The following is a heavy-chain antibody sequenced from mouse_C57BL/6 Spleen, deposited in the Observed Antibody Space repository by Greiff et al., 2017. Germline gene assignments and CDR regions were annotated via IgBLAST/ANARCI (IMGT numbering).Heavy chain of an antibody. D-gene: IGHD1-1*01. Sequence: EVQLQQSGPELVKPGASVKISCKASGYSFTDYNMTWVKQSNGKSLEWIGVINPNYGTTNYQQKFKGRGTFTVDQSSNTAYLQLNSLTSEDSAVYDWARDSTTVEGWDFGVWGTAPTVTVAS. V-gene: IGHV1-39*01. CDR2: INPNYGTT. J-gene: IGHJ1*03. CDR1: GYSFTDYN. CDR3: ARDSTTVEGWDFGV.